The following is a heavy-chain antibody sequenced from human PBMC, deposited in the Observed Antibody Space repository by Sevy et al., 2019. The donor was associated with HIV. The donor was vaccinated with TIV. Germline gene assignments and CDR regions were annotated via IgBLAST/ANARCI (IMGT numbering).Heavy chain of an antibody. D-gene: IGHD3-22*01. CDR2: IKQDGSEK. Sequence: GGSLRLSCAASGFTFSSYWMSWVRQAPGKGLEWVANIKQDGSEKYYVDSVKGRFTISRDNAKNSLYLQMNSLRAEDTAVYYCGGATDYYDSIGYWSAAFDIWGQGTMVTVSS. J-gene: IGHJ3*02. CDR3: GGATDYYDSIGYWSAAFDI. CDR1: GFTFSSYW. V-gene: IGHV3-7*01.